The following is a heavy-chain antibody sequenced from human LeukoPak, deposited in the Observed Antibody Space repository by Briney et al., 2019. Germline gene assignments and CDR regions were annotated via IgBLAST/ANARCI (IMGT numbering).Heavy chain of an antibody. CDR2: ISYDGSNK. D-gene: IGHD1-26*01. CDR3: ARGRYTSTNWFVP. CDR1: GFTFSSYA. V-gene: IGHV3-30-3*01. J-gene: IGHJ5*02. Sequence: GGSLRLSCAASGFTFSSYAMHWVRQAPGKGLEWVAVISYDGSNKYYADSVKGRFTISRDNSKNTLYLQMNSLRTEDTAVYYCARGRYTSTNWFVPWGQGTLVTVSS.